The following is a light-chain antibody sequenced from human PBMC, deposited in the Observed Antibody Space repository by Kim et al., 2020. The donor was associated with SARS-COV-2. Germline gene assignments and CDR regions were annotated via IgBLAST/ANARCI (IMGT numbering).Light chain of an antibody. Sequence: GQRVTINASRISSDNGRNTVNGYQQIPGTAPKPLIYSNNQRPSGVPARFSGSKSGTSASLAISGHQSGDEAIYYCATWDDSLNGWVFGGGTKLTDL. J-gene: IGLJ3*02. CDR1: SSDNGRNT. V-gene: IGLV1-44*01. CDR2: SNN. CDR3: ATWDDSLNGWV.